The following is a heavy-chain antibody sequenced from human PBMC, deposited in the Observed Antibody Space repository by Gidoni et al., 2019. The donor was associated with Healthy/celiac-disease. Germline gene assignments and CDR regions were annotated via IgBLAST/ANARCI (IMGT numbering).Heavy chain of an antibody. D-gene: IGHD2-21*02. J-gene: IGHJ4*02. Sequence: QVQLVQSGAEVKQPGSSVKVSCKASGGTFSSYAIRWVRQAPGQGLEWMGRIIPILGIANYAQKFQGRVTITADKSTSTAYMELSSLRSEDTAVYYCARDEGGGDAAPFDYWGQGTLVTVSS. CDR1: GGTFSSYA. CDR2: IIPILGIA. CDR3: ARDEGGGDAAPFDY. V-gene: IGHV1-69*04.